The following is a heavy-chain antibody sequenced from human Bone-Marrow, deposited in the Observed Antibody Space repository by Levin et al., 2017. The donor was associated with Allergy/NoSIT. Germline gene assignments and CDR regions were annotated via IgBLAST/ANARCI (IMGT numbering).Heavy chain of an antibody. Sequence: GGSLRLSCADSGLTFSTYGVHWVRQAPGKGLEWVAVISYDGHQRYYADAVQGRFSVSRDTSTYTFYLEMDGLRTEDTAVYYCAGDPAPYLRYYDWSGYDTWGQGVPVIVSS. J-gene: IGHJ5*01. CDR3: AGDPAPYLRYYDWSGYDT. CDR2: ISYDGHQR. V-gene: IGHV3-30*03. D-gene: IGHD3-9*01. CDR1: GLTFSTYG.